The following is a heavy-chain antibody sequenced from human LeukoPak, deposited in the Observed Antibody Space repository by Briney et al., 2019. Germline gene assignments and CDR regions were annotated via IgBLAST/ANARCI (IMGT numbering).Heavy chain of an antibody. Sequence: PGGSLRLSCAVSGFTFRTYWMHWVRQVPGEGLVWVSRINEDGSITNYADSVKGRFTISRDNAKNSLYLQMNSLRAEDTAVYYCARDHSYGDAFDIWGQGTMVTVSS. V-gene: IGHV3-74*01. J-gene: IGHJ3*02. CDR1: GFTFRTYW. D-gene: IGHD5-18*01. CDR3: ARDHSYGDAFDI. CDR2: INEDGSIT.